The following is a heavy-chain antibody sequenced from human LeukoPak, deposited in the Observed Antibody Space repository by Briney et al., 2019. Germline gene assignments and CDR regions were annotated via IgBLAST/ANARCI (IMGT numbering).Heavy chain of an antibody. Sequence: ASVKVSCKASGYTFTGYYMHWVRQAPGQGLEWMGWINPNSGGTNYAQKFQGRVTMTRDTSISTAYMELSRLRSDDTAVYYCARSRTYDLWSGYTFDYWGQGTLVTVSS. CDR2: INPNSGGT. D-gene: IGHD3-3*01. V-gene: IGHV1-2*02. J-gene: IGHJ4*02. CDR1: GYTFTGYY. CDR3: ARSRTYDLWSGYTFDY.